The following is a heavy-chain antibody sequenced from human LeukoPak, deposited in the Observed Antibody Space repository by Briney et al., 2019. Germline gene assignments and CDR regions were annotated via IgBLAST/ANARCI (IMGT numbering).Heavy chain of an antibody. Sequence: ASVKVSCKASGYTFTSYAMHWVRQAPGQRLEWMGWINAGNGNTKYSQKFQGRVTITRDTSASTAYMELSSLRSEDTAVYYCARGTLAFLGYGDSYYFDYWDQGTLVTVSS. CDR1: GYTFTSYA. CDR2: INAGNGNT. D-gene: IGHD4-17*01. J-gene: IGHJ4*02. CDR3: ARGTLAFLGYGDSYYFDY. V-gene: IGHV1-3*01.